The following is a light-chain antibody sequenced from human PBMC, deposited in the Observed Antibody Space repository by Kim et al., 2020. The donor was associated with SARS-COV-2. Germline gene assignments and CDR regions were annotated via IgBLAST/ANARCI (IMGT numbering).Light chain of an antibody. CDR3: QQYYTAPRLT. CDR1: QSILYSSNNNNY. V-gene: IGKV4-1*01. J-gene: IGKJ4*01. Sequence: DIVLTQSPDSLAVSLGERATINCKSSQSILYSSNNNNYLAWYQQKPGQPPKLLIYWASTRESGVPDRFSGSGSGTDFTLTISSLQAEDVAVYYCQQYYTAPRLTFGGGTKVDIK. CDR2: WAS.